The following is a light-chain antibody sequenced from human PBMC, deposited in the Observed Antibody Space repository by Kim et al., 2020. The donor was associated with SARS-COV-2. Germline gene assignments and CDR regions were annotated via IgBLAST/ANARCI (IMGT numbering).Light chain of an antibody. V-gene: IGLV3-19*01. J-gene: IGLJ3*02. CDR2: DKK. CDR3: GSRDNNGPGV. Sequence: QKIRIICRGDGRRKNSESCYHQQQGQAPILVMNDKKNVRPSGVPDRFSGSNSGNTAFLTITGAQVEDEADYYCGSRDNNGPGVFGGGTQVTVL. CDR1: GRRKNS.